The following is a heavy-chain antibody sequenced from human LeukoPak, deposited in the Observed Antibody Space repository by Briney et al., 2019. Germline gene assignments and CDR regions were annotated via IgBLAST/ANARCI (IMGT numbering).Heavy chain of an antibody. Sequence: GASVKVSCKVSGYTLTELSMHWVRQAPGKGLEWMGGFDPEDGETLYAQKFQGRVTMTEDTSTDTAYMELSSLRSEDTAVYYCATTILRNGPFDYWGQGTLVTVSS. CDR2: FDPEDGET. D-gene: IGHD3-3*01. CDR3: ATTILRNGPFDY. CDR1: GYTLTELS. V-gene: IGHV1-24*01. J-gene: IGHJ4*02.